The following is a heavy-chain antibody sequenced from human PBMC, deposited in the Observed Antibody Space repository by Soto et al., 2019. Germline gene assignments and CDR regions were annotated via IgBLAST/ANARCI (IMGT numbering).Heavy chain of an antibody. CDR1: GYTFTNFG. CDR2: ISAYNGNT. V-gene: IGHV1-18*01. J-gene: IGHJ4*02. Sequence: QVQLVQSGAEVKKPGASVKVSCKASGYTFTNFGISWVRQAPGQGLEWMGWISAYNGNTNYVQKFQGRVTMTAETTARNAYMEVRSLRLVVSAVYYCASGGAPLDYLGQGTLVTVSS. CDR3: ASGGAPLDY. D-gene: IGHD3-16*01.